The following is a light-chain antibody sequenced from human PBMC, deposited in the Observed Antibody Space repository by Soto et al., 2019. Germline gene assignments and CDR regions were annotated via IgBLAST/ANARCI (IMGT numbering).Light chain of an antibody. CDR1: QSVSSNK. V-gene: IGKV3-20*01. Sequence: ETVLTQSPATVSLSPGDRATLPCRASQSVSSNKLAWYQQKPGQAPRLLIYAASSRATGIPDRFSGSGSGTDFTLTISRLEPEDFAVYYCQQYGSSPWTFGQGTKVDI. J-gene: IGKJ1*01. CDR3: QQYGSSPWT. CDR2: AAS.